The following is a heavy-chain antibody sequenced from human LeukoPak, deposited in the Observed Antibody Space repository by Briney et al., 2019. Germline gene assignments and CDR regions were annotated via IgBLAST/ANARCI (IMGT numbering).Heavy chain of an antibody. CDR1: GFTFSSYA. D-gene: IGHD3-3*01. CDR2: IYSDGST. J-gene: IGHJ4*02. Sequence: PGGSLRLSCAASGFTFSSYAMSWVRQAPGKGLEWVSVIYSDGSTYYADSVKGRFTISRDSSKNTLYVQMNSLRAEDTAVYYCARGFRFLAIDDWGQGTLVTVSS. V-gene: IGHV3-23*03. CDR3: ARGFRFLAIDD.